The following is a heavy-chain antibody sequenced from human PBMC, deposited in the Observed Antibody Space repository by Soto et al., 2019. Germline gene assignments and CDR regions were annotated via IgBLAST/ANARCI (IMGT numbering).Heavy chain of an antibody. D-gene: IGHD5-18*01. V-gene: IGHV3-23*01. CDR2: ISGSGDST. J-gene: IGHJ4*02. CDR1: GFTFSTYA. CDR3: AKGDSYGSGPC. Sequence: GGSLRLSCAASGFTFSTYAMTWVRQAPGRGLEWVSSISGSGDSTYYADSVKGRFTISRDNSKNTLYLQMNSLRAEDTAVYYCAKGDSYGSGPCWGQGTLVTVSS.